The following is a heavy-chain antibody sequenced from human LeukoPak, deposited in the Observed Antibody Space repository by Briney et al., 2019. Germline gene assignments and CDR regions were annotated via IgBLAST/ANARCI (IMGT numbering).Heavy chain of an antibody. CDR1: GFTFSSYA. J-gene: IGHJ3*02. CDR3: AKDLSPFYDRSGYRAFDI. CDR2: ISGSGGAT. D-gene: IGHD3-22*01. Sequence: GGSLRLSCAASGFTFSSYAMSWVRQAPGKGLEWVSAISGSGGATYYADSVKGRFTISRDNSKNRLYAQMNSLRAEDTAVYYCAKDLSPFYDRSGYRAFDIWGQGTMVAVYS. V-gene: IGHV3-23*01.